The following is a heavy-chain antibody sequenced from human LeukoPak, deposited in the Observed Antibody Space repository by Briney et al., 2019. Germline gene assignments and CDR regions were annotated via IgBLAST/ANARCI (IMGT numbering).Heavy chain of an antibody. V-gene: IGHV4-39*07. CDR1: GGSISSSSYY. D-gene: IGHD6-13*01. Sequence: PSETLSLTCTVSGGSISSSSYYWGWIRQPPGKGLEWIGSIYYSGSTYYNPSLKSRVTISVDTSKNQFSLKLSSVTAADTAVYYCARGYSSPEHIDYWGQGTLVTVSS. J-gene: IGHJ4*02. CDR2: IYYSGST. CDR3: ARGYSSPEHIDY.